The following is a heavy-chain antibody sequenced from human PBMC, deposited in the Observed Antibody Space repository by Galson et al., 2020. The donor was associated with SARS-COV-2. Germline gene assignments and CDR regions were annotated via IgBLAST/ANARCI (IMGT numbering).Heavy chain of an antibody. Sequence: GESLKISCAASGFTFSNAWMNWVRQAPGKGLEWVGRIKSKTDGGTTDFAAPVKGRFTISRDDSKNTLFLQVNSLKTEDTAVYYCTTERSYYGSGSYAYWGQGTLVTVSS. V-gene: IGHV3-15*07. D-gene: IGHD3-10*01. CDR1: GFTFSNAW. CDR3: TTERSYYGSGSYAY. CDR2: IKSKTDGGTT. J-gene: IGHJ4*02.